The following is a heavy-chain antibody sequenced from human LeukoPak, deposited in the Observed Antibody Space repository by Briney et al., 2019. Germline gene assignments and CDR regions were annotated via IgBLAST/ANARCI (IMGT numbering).Heavy chain of an antibody. V-gene: IGHV4-4*07. D-gene: IGHD1-26*01. Sequence: SETLSLTCTVSGGSFSSYYWTWIRQPAGKGLEWIGRIYNSGTTNYSPSLESRVTMSLDTSKNRFSLSLSSVTAADTAVYYCARDRLGATGHWRIDVWGRGTLATVSS. CDR2: IYNSGTT. CDR3: ARDRLGATGHWRIDV. CDR1: GGSFSSYY. J-gene: IGHJ2*01.